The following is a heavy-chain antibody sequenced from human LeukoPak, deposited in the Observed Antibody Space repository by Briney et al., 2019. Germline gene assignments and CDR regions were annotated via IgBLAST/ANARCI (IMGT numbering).Heavy chain of an antibody. CDR1: GYRLTNYY. CDR2: ISTYNGDT. D-gene: IGHD1-1*01. V-gene: IGHV1-18*01. Sequence: ASLKVSCKASGYRLTNYYIKWVRQAPGQGLEWMGWISTYNGDTNSAQNFQGRVTMATDTSTDTAYMELRSLRTQDTPMNYCARAGISYPDPRNVFEPWGEGTLVTVSS. CDR3: ARAGISYPDPRNVFEP. J-gene: IGHJ5*02.